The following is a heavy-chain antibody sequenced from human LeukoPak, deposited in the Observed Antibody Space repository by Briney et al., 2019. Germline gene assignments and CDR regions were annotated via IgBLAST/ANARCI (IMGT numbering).Heavy chain of an antibody. J-gene: IGHJ4*02. CDR3: ARTAGTSDY. V-gene: IGHV3-21*01. CDR1: GFTFRSYS. D-gene: IGHD1-1*01. Sequence: PGGSLRLSCAASGFTFRSYSMSWVRQAPGKGLEWVSSISSSATYIYYADSVKGRFTISRDNAKNSLYLQMNSLRVEDTAVYYCARTAGTSDYWGQGTLVTVSS. CDR2: ISSSATYI.